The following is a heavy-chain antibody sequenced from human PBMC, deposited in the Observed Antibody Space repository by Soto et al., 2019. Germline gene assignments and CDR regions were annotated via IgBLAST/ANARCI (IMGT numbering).Heavy chain of an antibody. CDR1: GGSISTYY. D-gene: IGHD6-13*01. V-gene: IGHV4-4*07. J-gene: IGHJ4*02. Sequence: KTSETLSLTCTVSGGSISTYYWSWIRQPAGKGLEWIGRIYASGSTNYNPSLKSRVTISVDTSKNQFSLKLSSVTAADTAVYYCAGVDGVAAAGIIDYWGQGTLVTVSS. CDR2: IYASGST. CDR3: AGVDGVAAAGIIDY.